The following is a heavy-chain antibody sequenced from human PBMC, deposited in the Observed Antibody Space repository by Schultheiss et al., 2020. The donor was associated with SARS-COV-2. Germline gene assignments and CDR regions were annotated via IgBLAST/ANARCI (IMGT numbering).Heavy chain of an antibody. CDR3: ARRGGYCGGDCYNLDP. D-gene: IGHD2-21*02. CDR1: GYSFTSYW. V-gene: IGHV5-51*01. CDR2: IYPGDSDT. Sequence: GESLKISCKGSGYSFTSYWIGWVRQMPGKGLEWMGIIYPGDSDTRYSPSFQGQVTISADKSISTAYLQWSSLKASDTAMYYCARRGGYCGGDCYNLDPWGQGTRVTVSS. J-gene: IGHJ5*02.